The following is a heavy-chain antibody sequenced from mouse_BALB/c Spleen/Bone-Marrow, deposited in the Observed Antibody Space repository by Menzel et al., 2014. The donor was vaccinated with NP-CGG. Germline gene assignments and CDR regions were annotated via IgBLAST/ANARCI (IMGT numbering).Heavy chain of an antibody. CDR2: IWSGGST. CDR3: ARNVIKRGAMDY. CDR1: GFSLXFYG. J-gene: IGHJ4*01. V-gene: IGHV2-2*02. Sequence: QVQLQQSGPGLVQPSQRLSIPCTVSGFSLXFYGIHWVRQSPGKGLEWLGVIWSGGSTDYNAAFISRLSISKDNSKSQVFFKMNSLQANDTAIYYCARNVIKRGAMDYWGQGTSVTVSS. D-gene: IGHD2-4*01.